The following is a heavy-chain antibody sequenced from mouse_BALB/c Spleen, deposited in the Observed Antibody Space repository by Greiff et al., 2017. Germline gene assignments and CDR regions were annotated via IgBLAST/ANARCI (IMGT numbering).Heavy chain of an antibody. Sequence: EVKVVESGGDLVKPGGSLKLSCAASGFTFSSYGMSWVRQTPDKRLEWVATISSGGSYTYYPDSVKGRFTISRDNAKNTLYLQMSSLKSEDTAMYYCARQDYGSRAWFAYWGQGTLVTVSA. V-gene: IGHV5-6*01. CDR2: ISSGGSYT. CDR1: GFTFSSYG. CDR3: ARQDYGSRAWFAY. D-gene: IGHD1-1*01. J-gene: IGHJ3*01.